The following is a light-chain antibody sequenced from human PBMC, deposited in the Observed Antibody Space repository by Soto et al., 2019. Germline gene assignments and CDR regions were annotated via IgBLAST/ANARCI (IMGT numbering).Light chain of an antibody. V-gene: IGKV3-20*01. CDR3: QQYGSSHT. CDR2: GAS. Sequence: EIVLTQSPGTLSLSPGERATLSCRASQSVSSSYLAWYQQKPGQAPRLLIYGASSRATGIPDRFSGSGSGTDFTLTISRLEPEDFAVYYCQQYGSSHTFGQGTRWISN. CDR1: QSVSSSY. J-gene: IGKJ1*01.